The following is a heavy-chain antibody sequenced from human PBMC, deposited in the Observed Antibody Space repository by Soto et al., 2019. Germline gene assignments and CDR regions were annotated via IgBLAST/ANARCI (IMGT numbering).Heavy chain of an antibody. Sequence: PEETLSLTCAVYGGSFSGYYWSWIRQPPGKGLEWIGEINHSGSTNYNPSLKSRVTISVDTSKNQFSLKLSSVTAADTAVYYCARGPGAVAWVRWNAFDIWGQGTMVTVSS. J-gene: IGHJ3*02. CDR2: INHSGST. CDR3: ARGPGAVAWVRWNAFDI. V-gene: IGHV4-34*01. CDR1: GGSFSGYY. D-gene: IGHD6-19*01.